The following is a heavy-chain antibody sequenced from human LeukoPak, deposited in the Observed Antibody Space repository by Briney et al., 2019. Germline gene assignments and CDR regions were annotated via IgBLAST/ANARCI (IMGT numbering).Heavy chain of an antibody. CDR2: INPHNGNT. CDR3: ARGVVPAAPPDY. J-gene: IGHJ4*02. Sequence: ASVKLSCKASGYTFTTYGVTWVRQAPGQGLEWVAWINPHNGNTNYAQNLQGRATVTTDASTSTAYMELRNLRSDDTAVYYCARGVVPAAPPDYWGQGTLVTVSS. CDR1: GYTFTTYG. V-gene: IGHV1-18*01. D-gene: IGHD2-2*01.